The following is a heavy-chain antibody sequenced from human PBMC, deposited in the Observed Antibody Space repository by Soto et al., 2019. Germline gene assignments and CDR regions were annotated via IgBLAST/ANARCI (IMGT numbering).Heavy chain of an antibody. D-gene: IGHD2-8*02. J-gene: IGHJ4*02. CDR3: ARDKITGLFDY. Sequence: SETLSLTCTVSGGSISSGGYYWSWIRQHPGKGLEWIGYIYYSGSTYYNQSLKSRVTISVDTSKNQFSLKLTSETAADTAVYYCARDKITGLFDYWGQGTLVTVSS. CDR2: IYYSGST. CDR1: GGSISSGGYY. V-gene: IGHV4-31*03.